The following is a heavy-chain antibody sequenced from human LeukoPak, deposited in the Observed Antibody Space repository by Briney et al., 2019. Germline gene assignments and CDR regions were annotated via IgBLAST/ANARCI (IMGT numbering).Heavy chain of an antibody. Sequence: GASVKVSCKASGYTFTSYGISWVRQAPGQGLEWMGWISAYNGNTNYAQKLQGRVTMTTDTSTSTAYMELRSLRSDDTAVYYCARSSHTRDIRKEPPVGYSGGSSNYYYYYYMDVRGKGTTVTVSS. CDR1: GYTFTSYG. CDR2: ISAYNGNT. J-gene: IGHJ6*03. D-gene: IGHD2-15*01. CDR3: ARSSHTRDIRKEPPVGYSGGSSNYYYYYYMDV. V-gene: IGHV1-18*01.